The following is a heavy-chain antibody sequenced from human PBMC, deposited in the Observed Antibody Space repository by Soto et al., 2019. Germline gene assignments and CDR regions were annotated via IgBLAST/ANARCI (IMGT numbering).Heavy chain of an antibody. J-gene: IGHJ4*02. Sequence: PSETLSLTCTVSGGSISSGGYYWSWIRQHPGRGLEWIGYIYYSGSTYYNPSLKSRVTISVDTSKNQFSLKLSSVTAADTAVYYCARVMGSLPDYWGQGTLVTVSS. D-gene: IGHD2-8*01. CDR2: IYYSGST. CDR3: ARVMGSLPDY. V-gene: IGHV4-31*03. CDR1: GGSISSGGYY.